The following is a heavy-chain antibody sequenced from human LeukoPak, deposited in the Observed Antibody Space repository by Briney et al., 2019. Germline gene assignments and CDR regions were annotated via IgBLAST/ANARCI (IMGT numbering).Heavy chain of an antibody. CDR1: GGSFSGYY. V-gene: IGHV4-34*01. CDR3: ARDQSSGYNWFAP. CDR2: INHSGST. D-gene: IGHD6-19*01. Sequence: SETLSLTCAVYGGSFSGYYWSWIRQPPGKGLEWIGEINHSGSTNYNPSLKSPVTISVDTSKNQFSLKVTSVTAADTAVYYCARDQSSGYNWFAPWGQGTLVTVSS. J-gene: IGHJ5*02.